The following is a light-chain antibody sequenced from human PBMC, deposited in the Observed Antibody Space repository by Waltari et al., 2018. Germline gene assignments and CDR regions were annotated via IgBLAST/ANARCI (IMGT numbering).Light chain of an antibody. V-gene: IGKV3-20*01. CDR2: GAS. CDR3: QQYGSSPKT. CDR1: QSVSSRY. Sequence: EIVLTQSPGTLSLSPGERATLSCRASQSVSSRYLAGYQQKPGQAPMLLIYGASSRATGIPDRFSGSGSGTDFTLTISRLEPEDFAVDYCQQYGSSPKTFGQGTKVEIK. J-gene: IGKJ1*01.